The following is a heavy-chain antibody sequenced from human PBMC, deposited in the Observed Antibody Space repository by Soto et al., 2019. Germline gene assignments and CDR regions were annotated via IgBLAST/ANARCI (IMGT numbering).Heavy chain of an antibody. Sequence: PSETLSLTCTVSGGSISSYYWSWIRQPPGKGLEWIGYIYYSGSTNYNPSLKSRVTISVDTSKNQFSLKLSSVTAADTAVYYCARDYSYYDILTGYWDYYGMDVWGQGTTVTVSS. V-gene: IGHV4-59*01. CDR1: GGSISSYY. CDR2: IYYSGST. D-gene: IGHD3-9*01. CDR3: ARDYSYYDILTGYWDYYGMDV. J-gene: IGHJ6*02.